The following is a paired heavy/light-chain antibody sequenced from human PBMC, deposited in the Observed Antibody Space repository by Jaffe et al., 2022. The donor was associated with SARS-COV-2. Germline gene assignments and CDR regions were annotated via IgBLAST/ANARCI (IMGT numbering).Heavy chain of an antibody. D-gene: IGHD3-9*01. J-gene: IGHJ3*02. CDR2: IYTSGST. Sequence: QVQLQESGPGLVKPSQTLSLTCTVSGGSISSGSYYWSWIRQPAGKGLEWIGRIYTSGSTNYNPSLKSRVTISVDTSKNQFSLKLSSVTAADTAVYYCARSGSGYDILTGYFTRAAFDIWGQGTMVTVSS. CDR3: ARSGSGYDILTGYFTRAAFDI. CDR1: GGSISSGSYY. V-gene: IGHV4-61*02.
Light chain of an antibody. CDR1: QDISNY. Sequence: DIQMTQSPSSLSASVGDRVTITCQASQDISNYLNWYQQKPGKAPKLLIYDASNLETGVPSRFSGSGSGTDFTFTISSLQPEDIATYYCQQYDNLPGFTFGPGTKVDIK. V-gene: IGKV1-33*01. CDR2: DAS. J-gene: IGKJ3*01. CDR3: QQYDNLPGFT.